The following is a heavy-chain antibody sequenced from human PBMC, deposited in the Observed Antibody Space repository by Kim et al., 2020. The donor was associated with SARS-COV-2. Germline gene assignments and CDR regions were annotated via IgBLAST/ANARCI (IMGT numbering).Heavy chain of an antibody. CDR1: GGSFSGYY. V-gene: IGHV4-34*01. CDR3: ARGRRRDYFDY. Sequence: SETLSLTCAVYGGSFSGYYWSWIRQPPGKGLEWIGEINHSGSTNYNPSLKSRVTISVDTSKNQFSLKLSSVTAADTAVYYCARGRRRDYFDYWGQGTLVTVSS. CDR2: INHSGST. J-gene: IGHJ4*02.